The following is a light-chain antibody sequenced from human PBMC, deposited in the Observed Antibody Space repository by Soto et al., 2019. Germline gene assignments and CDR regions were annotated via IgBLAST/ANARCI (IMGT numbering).Light chain of an antibody. CDR3: QKYNSAPLT. CDR1: QGISKY. J-gene: IGKJ1*01. V-gene: IGKV1-27*01. Sequence: DIPMTQSPSSLSASVGDRVTITCRASQGISKYLAWYQQKPGKGPKLLIYAASTLQSGVPSRFSGSGSGTDFTLTISSLQPEDVATYYCQKYNSAPLTFGQGTKVEI. CDR2: AAS.